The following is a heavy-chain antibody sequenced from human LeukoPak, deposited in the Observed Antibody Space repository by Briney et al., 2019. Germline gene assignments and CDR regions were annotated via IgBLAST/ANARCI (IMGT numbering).Heavy chain of an antibody. CDR1: GFTFSSYA. V-gene: IGHV3-23*01. Sequence: GGSLRLSCAASGFTFSSYAMSWVRQAPGKGLEWVSAISGSGGSTYYADSVKGRFTISRDNSKNTLYLQMSGLRAEDTAVYYGARDWGNVGILRNWGQGILVTVSS. J-gene: IGHJ4*02. CDR2: ISGSGGST. CDR3: ARDWGNVGILRN. D-gene: IGHD1-26*01.